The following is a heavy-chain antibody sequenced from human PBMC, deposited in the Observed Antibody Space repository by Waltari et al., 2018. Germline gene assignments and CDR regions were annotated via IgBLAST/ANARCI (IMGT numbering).Heavy chain of an antibody. D-gene: IGHD6-19*01. V-gene: IGHV3-7*01. CDR1: GFPFSSYG. CDR3: ARGVGSGWHY. J-gene: IGHJ4*02. CDR2: IKQDGSEK. Sequence: EVQLVESGGGLVQPGGSLRLSCAASGFPFSSYGMSWVRQAPGKGLEWVANIKQDGSEKYYVDSVKGRFTISRDNAKNSLYLQMNSLRAEDTAVYYCARGVGSGWHYWGQGTLVTVSS.